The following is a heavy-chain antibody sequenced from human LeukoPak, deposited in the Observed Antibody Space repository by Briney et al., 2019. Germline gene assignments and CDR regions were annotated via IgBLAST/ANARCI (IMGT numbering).Heavy chain of an antibody. CDR1: GFTFSSYW. Sequence: PGGSLRLSCAASGFTFSSYWMHWVRQAPGKGLVWVSRINSDGSSTSYANSVKGRFTISRDNAKNTLYLQMNSLRAEDTAVYYCARDSSGYYPRPYWGQGTLVTVSS. CDR3: ARDSSGYYPRPY. V-gene: IGHV3-74*01. D-gene: IGHD3-22*01. J-gene: IGHJ4*02. CDR2: INSDGSST.